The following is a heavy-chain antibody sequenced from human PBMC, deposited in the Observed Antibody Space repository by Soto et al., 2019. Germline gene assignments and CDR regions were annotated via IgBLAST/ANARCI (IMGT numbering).Heavy chain of an antibody. CDR3: AKDSPLAVSGGYCSGGSCYDYYYYGMDV. CDR1: GFTFSSYA. J-gene: IGHJ6*02. V-gene: IGHV3-23*01. Sequence: GGSLRLSCAASGFTFSSYAMSWVRQAPGKGLEWVSAISGSGGSTYYADSVKGRFTISRDNSKNTLYLQMNSLRAEDTAVYYCAKDSPLAVSGGYCSGGSCYDYYYYGMDVWGQGTTVTVSS. CDR2: ISGSGGST. D-gene: IGHD2-15*01.